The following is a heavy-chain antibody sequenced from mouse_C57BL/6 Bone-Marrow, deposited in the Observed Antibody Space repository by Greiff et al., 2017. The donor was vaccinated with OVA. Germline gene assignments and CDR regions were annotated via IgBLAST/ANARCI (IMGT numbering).Heavy chain of an antibody. V-gene: IGHV1-82*01. CDR1: GYAFSSSW. CDR2: IYPGDGDT. Sequence: QVQLQQSGPELVKPGASVKISCKASGYAFSSSWMNWVKQRPGKGLEWIGRIYPGDGDTNYNGKFKGKATLTADKSSSTAYMQLSSLTSEDSAVYFYYYYAMDYWGQGTSVTVSS. J-gene: IGHJ4*01. CDR3: YYYAMDY.